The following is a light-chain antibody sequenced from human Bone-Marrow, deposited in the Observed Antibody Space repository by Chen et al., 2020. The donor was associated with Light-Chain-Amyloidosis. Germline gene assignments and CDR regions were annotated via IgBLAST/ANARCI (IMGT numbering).Light chain of an antibody. CDR3: QVWESSYDPRV. CDR2: DDS. V-gene: IGLV3-21*02. Sequence: YVLTQPPAVSVAPGQTARITCGGINIGSKTVFWYQQKPGQGPVLVVYDDSARPSGVSDRFSGSNCGNTATLTINRVEAGDEADYYGQVWESSYDPRVFGAGTKVTVV. CDR1: NIGSKT. J-gene: IGLJ1*01.